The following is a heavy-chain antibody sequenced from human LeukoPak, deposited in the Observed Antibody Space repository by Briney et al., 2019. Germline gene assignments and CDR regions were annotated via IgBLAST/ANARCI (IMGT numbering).Heavy chain of an antibody. D-gene: IGHD2-8*02. Sequence: ASVKVSCKASGNTLSGYYMHWVRQAPGQGLEWMGWINPNSGDTNYAQKFQGRVTMTRDTSISTGYMELSRLTSDDTAVYYCARDWSHAFDIWGQGTKVTVSS. CDR2: INPNSGDT. J-gene: IGHJ3*02. CDR1: GNTLSGYY. CDR3: ARDWSHAFDI. V-gene: IGHV1-2*02.